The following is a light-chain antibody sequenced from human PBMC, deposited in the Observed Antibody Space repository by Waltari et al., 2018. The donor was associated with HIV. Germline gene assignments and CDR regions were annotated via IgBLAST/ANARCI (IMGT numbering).Light chain of an antibody. CDR2: MND. Sequence: QSVVTQPPSASGTPGQRVTISCSGRSSNIGETYVYWYQQFPGTTPKLLIYMNDRRPSGVPDRFSGSKSGTSASLAISGLRSEDEADYYCATWDNSLSVWVFGGGSKLTVL. J-gene: IGLJ3*02. CDR1: SSNIGETY. CDR3: ATWDNSLSVWV. V-gene: IGLV1-47*01.